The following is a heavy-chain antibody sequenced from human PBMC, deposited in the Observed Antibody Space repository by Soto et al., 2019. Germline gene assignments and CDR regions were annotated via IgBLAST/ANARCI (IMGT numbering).Heavy chain of an antibody. D-gene: IGHD2-21*01. CDR2: IYYSGRT. CDR3: AGIVLAEGAQFDA. CDR1: GASISSGGY. J-gene: IGHJ4*02. V-gene: IGHV4-31*03. Sequence: QVQLQESGPGLVKPSQTLSLTCTVSGASISSGGYWSWIRQHPGKGLEWIGYIYYSGRTYYNPSLNRRVTISVDTSKNQFSLKLNSVTAGETAVYFCAGIVLAEGAQFDAWGQGTLVTVSS.